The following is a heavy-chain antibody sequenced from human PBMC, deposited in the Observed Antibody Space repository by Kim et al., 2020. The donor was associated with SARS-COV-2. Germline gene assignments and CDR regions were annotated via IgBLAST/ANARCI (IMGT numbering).Heavy chain of an antibody. Sequence: YNPSLTSRVTISVATSKNQFSLRLSSVTAADTAFYYCARQDSYCYGMDVWGQGTTVTVSS. J-gene: IGHJ6*02. CDR3: ARQDSYCYGMDV. V-gene: IGHV4-59*08.